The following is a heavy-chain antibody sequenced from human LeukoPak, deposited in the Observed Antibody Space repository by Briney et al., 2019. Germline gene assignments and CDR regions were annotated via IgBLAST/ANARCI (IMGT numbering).Heavy chain of an antibody. CDR1: RETPSSNSAA. D-gene: IGHD1-14*01. J-gene: IGHJ3*01. Sequence: QTLSLTRVISRETPSSNSAAWNSDRQPPSDGLQWLAWTSHRSKRTNPYSIAVTSRKYTSPDTSTNLLCPRLKPVTPQDMAVYYCAVGSRYNAFDVWGQGTRVTVSS. CDR3: AVGSRYNAFDV. V-gene: IGHV6-1*01. CDR2: TSHRSKRTN.